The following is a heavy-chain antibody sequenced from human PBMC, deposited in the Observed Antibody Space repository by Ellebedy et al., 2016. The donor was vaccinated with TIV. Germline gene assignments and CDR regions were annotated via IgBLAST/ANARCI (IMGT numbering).Heavy chain of an antibody. Sequence: GESLKISCAASGFTLSTYSMNWVRQAPGKGLEWVSYMSTTSTIYYADSVKGRFTISRDSGKSSLYLQMNSLRDEDTAVYHCARDSPRTRWFFDLWGRGTLVTVSS. D-gene: IGHD3/OR15-3a*01. CDR3: ARDSPRTRWFFDL. V-gene: IGHV3-48*02. J-gene: IGHJ2*01. CDR2: MSTTSTI. CDR1: GFTLSTYS.